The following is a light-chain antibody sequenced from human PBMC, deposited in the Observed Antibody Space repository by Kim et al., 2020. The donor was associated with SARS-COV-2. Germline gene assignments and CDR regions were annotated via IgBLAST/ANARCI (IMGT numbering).Light chain of an antibody. V-gene: IGKV3-11*01. CDR3: HQRSNWLFT. CDR2: DAS. CDR1: QSVSSY. Sequence: LSPGERATLSCRASQSVSSYLAWYQQKPGQAPRLLIYDASNRATGIPARFSGSGSGTDFTLTISSLELEDFAVYYCHQRSNWLFTFGPGTKVDIK. J-gene: IGKJ3*01.